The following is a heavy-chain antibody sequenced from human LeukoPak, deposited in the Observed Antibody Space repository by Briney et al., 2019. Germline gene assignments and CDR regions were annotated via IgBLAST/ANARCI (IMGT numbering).Heavy chain of an antibody. V-gene: IGHV3-48*01. Sequence: GGSLRLSCAASGFTFSAYAMNWVRQAPGKGLEWVSFVTSSSSTIYYADSMKGRFTISRDNAKNSLYLQMNSLRAEDTAVYHCVRDRDVDSFDYWGQGTLVSVSS. CDR1: GFTFSAYA. D-gene: IGHD5-24*01. CDR3: VRDRDVDSFDY. CDR2: VTSSSSTI. J-gene: IGHJ4*02.